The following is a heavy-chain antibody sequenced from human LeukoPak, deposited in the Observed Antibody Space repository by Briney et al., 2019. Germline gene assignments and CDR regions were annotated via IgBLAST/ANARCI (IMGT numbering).Heavy chain of an antibody. V-gene: IGHV4-34*01. J-gene: IGHJ5*02. CDR3: ASPSSSWHRGWFDP. CDR2: ISHSGST. CDR1: GGSFSGYY. Sequence: SETLSLTCAVYGGSFSGYYWSWIRQPPGKGLEWIREISHSGSTNYNPSLKSRVTISVDTSKNQFSLKLSSVTAADTAVYYCASPSSSWHRGWFDPWGQGTLVTVSS. D-gene: IGHD6-13*01.